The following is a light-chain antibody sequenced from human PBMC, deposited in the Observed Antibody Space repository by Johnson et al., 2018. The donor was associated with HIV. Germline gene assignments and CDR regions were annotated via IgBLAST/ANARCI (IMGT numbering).Light chain of an antibody. CDR3: GTWDSGLGAVYV. CDR1: SSNIGNNY. Sequence: QSVLTQPPSLSAAPGQTVTISCSGSSSNIGNNYVSWYQQLPGTAPKLLIYDNDKRPSGIPDRFSGSKSGTSATLGITGLQTGDEADYYCGTWDSGLGAVYVFGPGTKVPVL. V-gene: IGLV1-51*01. J-gene: IGLJ1*01. CDR2: DND.